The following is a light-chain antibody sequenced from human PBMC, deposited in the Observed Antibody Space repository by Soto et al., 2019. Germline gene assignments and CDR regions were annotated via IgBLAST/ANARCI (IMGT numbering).Light chain of an antibody. CDR2: AAS. V-gene: IGKV1-39*01. CDR3: QQNYNLPPWT. Sequence: DIQITQSPPSLSASVGDTITITCRASQSISTYLDWYQVTPGKAPKVLIYAASTLQDGVPSRFSGSGSGTDFTLTINSLQPEDFATYYCQQNYNLPPWTFGQGTKVDIK. J-gene: IGKJ1*01. CDR1: QSISTY.